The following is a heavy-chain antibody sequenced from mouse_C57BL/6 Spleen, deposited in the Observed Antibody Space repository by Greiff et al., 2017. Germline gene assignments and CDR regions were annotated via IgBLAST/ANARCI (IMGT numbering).Heavy chain of an antibody. CDR1: GYSITSGYY. D-gene: IGHD2-4*01. J-gene: IGHJ1*03. CDR3: ARDRRDYDRYFDV. CDR2: ISYDGSN. Sequence: DVQLQESGPGLVKPSQSLSLTCSVTGYSITSGYYWNWIRQFPGNKLEWMGYISYDGSNNYNPSLKNRISITRDTSKNQFFLKLNSVTTEDTATYYCARDRRDYDRYFDVWGTGTTVTVSS. V-gene: IGHV3-6*01.